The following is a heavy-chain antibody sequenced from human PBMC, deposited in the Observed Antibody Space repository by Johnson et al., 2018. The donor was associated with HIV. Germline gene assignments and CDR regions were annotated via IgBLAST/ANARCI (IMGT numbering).Heavy chain of an antibody. Sequence: EMQLVESGGGLVQPGGSLRLSCAASGFTFSNHHMTWVRQAPGKGLEWVANINQIGNDKYYVDSVKGRFTISRDSSKNTLYFQMNSLRPEDTAVYYCVRGGQWGATDAFDVWGQGTMVTVSS. CDR3: VRGGQWGATDAFDV. CDR1: GFTFSNHH. CDR2: INQIGNDK. V-gene: IGHV3-7*01. D-gene: IGHD6-19*01. J-gene: IGHJ3*01.